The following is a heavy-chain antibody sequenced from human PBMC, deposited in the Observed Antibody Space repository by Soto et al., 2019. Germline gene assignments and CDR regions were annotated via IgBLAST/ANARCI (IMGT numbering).Heavy chain of an antibody. CDR2: IYWADDK. V-gene: IGHV2-5*02. J-gene: IGHJ5*02. CDR3: AHRRIAMTQNWFDP. Sequence: QITLKESGPPLVKPTQTLTLTCTFSGFSLSASGVGVGWIRQPPGKALEWLALIYWADDKRYSPSLKSRLTITTDTSKKQVVLTMTNMDPADTATYYCAHRRIAMTQNWFDPWGQGTLVTVSS. CDR1: GFSLSASGVG. D-gene: IGHD6-13*01.